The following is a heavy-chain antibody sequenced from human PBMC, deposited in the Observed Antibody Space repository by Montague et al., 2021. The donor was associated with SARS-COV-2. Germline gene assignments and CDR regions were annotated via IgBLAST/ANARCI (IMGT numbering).Heavy chain of an antibody. CDR1: GGSIGTTNYY. CDR3: ARAWRYGDYSGVHFAP. V-gene: IGHV4-39*07. D-gene: IGHD4-17*01. CDR2: IYNSDNT. J-gene: IGHJ5*02. Sequence: SETLSLTCTVSGGSIGTTNYYWAWIRQPPGKGLEWVGSIYNSDNTYYNPSLESRLTMSVDTSKNQFSLKLRSVTAADAAVYHCARAWRYGDYSGVHFAPWGQGPLVPFSS.